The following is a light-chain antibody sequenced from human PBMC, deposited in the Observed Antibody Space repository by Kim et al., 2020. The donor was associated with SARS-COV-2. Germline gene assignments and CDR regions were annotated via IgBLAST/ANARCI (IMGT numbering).Light chain of an antibody. CDR1: SSAVGAYNY. J-gene: IGLJ2*01. CDR3: SSYTSSSTLV. V-gene: IGLV2-14*04. CDR2: DVS. Sequence: GRSTTIRCPGTSSAVGAYNYVSWYQQNPGQAPNLMIYDVSKRPSVVSNRFSGSKSGNTASLTISGLQAEDEADYYCSSYTSSSTLVFGGGTQLTVL.